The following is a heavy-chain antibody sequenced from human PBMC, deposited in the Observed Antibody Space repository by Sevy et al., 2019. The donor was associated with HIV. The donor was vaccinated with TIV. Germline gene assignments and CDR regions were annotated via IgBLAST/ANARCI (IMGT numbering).Heavy chain of an antibody. V-gene: IGHV4-39*01. Sequence: SETLSLTCIVSGGSISSSSYYWGWIRQPPGKGLEWIGSISYSGSTYYNRSLKSRVSISVDTSKDQFSLKLSSVTAADTAVYYCARHLRGYGLRGFDDWGQGTLVTVSS. CDR3: ARHLRGYGLRGFDD. CDR2: ISYSGST. CDR1: GGSISSSSYY. J-gene: IGHJ4*02. D-gene: IGHD3-10*01.